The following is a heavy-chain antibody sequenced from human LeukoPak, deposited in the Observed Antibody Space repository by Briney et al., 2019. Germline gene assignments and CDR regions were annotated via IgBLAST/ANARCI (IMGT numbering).Heavy chain of an antibody. J-gene: IGHJ5*02. CDR2: IYHSGST. CDR1: GGSISSSSYY. CDR3: AREKTMVRGQYNWFDP. V-gene: IGHV4-39*07. Sequence: NPSETLSLTCTVSGGSISSSSYYWGWIRQPPGKGLEWIGYIYHSGSTYYNPSLKSRVTISVDRSKNQFSLKLSSVTAADTAVYYCAREKTMVRGQYNWFDPWGQGTLVTVSS. D-gene: IGHD3-10*01.